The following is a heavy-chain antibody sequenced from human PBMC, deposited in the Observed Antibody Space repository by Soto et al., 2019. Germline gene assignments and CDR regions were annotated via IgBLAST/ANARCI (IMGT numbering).Heavy chain of an antibody. J-gene: IGHJ6*02. V-gene: IGHV3-30-3*01. D-gene: IGHD3-22*01. CDR2: ISYDGSNK. Sequence: PGGSLRLSCAASGFPFSIYAMHLVRQSPGKGLEWVAVISYDGSNKYYADSVKGRFTISRDNSKNTLYLQMNSLRAEDTAVYYCARQGRVTYYYDSSGYQHYGMDVWGQGTTVTVSS. CDR3: ARQGRVTYYYDSSGYQHYGMDV. CDR1: GFPFSIYA.